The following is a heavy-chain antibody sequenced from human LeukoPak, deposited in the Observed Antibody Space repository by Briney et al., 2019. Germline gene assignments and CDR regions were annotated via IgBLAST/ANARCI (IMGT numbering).Heavy chain of an antibody. CDR2: ISSSGSTI. CDR1: GFTFSDYY. CDR3: ARFSSSWHLYYYYYGMDV. V-gene: IGHV3-11*01. D-gene: IGHD6-13*01. J-gene: IGHJ6*02. Sequence: PGGSLRLSCAASGFTFSDYYMSWIRQAPGKGLEWVSYISSSGSTIYYADSVKGRFTIYRDNAKNSLYLQMNSLRAEDTAVYYCARFSSSWHLYYYYYGMDVWGQGTTVTVSS.